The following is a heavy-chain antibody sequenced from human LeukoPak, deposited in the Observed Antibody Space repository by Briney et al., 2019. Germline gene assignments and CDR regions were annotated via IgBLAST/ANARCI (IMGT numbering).Heavy chain of an antibody. CDR1: GYTFTGYY. Sequence: ASVKVSCKASGYTFTGYYMHWVRQARGQGREWMGWINPNSGGPNYAQKFQGRVTMTRDTSISTAYMELSRLRSDDTAVYYCARVEEYGSGSYYVFDSWGQGTLVTVSS. J-gene: IGHJ4*02. D-gene: IGHD3-10*01. CDR3: ARVEEYGSGSYYVFDS. CDR2: INPNSGGP. V-gene: IGHV1-2*02.